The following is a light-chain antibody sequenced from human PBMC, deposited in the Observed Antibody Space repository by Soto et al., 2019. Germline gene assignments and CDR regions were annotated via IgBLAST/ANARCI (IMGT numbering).Light chain of an antibody. CDR1: NIESKT. V-gene: IGLV3-21*02. CDR2: DDT. J-gene: IGLJ1*01. Sequence: SSELPQPPSVSVAPGQTADITCGGDNIESKTVHWYQQRPGQAPVLLVFDDTDRPSGIPERFSGSNSGDTATLTISRAEAGDEADYHCQVWDSTNDHYVFGTGTKVTVL. CDR3: QVWDSTNDHYV.